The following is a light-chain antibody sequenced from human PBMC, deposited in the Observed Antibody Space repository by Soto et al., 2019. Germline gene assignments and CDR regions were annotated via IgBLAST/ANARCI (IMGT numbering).Light chain of an antibody. Sequence: LVLTPSPATLSVSPGASATLSGRASPLVSSNLAWHQQRPGQAPRLLIYGASTRATGVPARFSGGGSGTEFTLTITSLQSEDFAVYWCQQYNNWPLTFGPGTRLEIK. CDR1: PLVSSN. V-gene: IGKV3D-15*01. CDR3: QQYNNWPLT. CDR2: GAS. J-gene: IGKJ5*01.